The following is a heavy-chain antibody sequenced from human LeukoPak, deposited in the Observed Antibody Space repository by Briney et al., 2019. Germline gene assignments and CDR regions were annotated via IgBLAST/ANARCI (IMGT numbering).Heavy chain of an antibody. V-gene: IGHV3-23*01. Sequence: GGSLRLSCAASGFTFSSYAMSWVRQAPGKGLEWVSGISGSGGSTYYADSVKGRLTISRDNSKNTLYLQMNSLRGEDTAVYYCAKDLGRYRNNYFDYWGQGTLVTVSS. J-gene: IGHJ4*02. CDR1: GFTFSSYA. D-gene: IGHD1-26*01. CDR2: ISGSGGST. CDR3: AKDLGRYRNNYFDY.